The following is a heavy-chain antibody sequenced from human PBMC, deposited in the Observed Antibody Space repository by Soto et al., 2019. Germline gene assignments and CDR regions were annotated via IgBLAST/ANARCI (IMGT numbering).Heavy chain of an antibody. CDR1: GDSISSDDFY. V-gene: IGHV4-31*03. CDR3: VRLSGSWQSRFDP. D-gene: IGHD6-13*01. CDR2: IYYSGNT. Sequence: PSETLSLACTVSGDSISSDDFYWSWIRQHPGKGLECIGYIYYSGNTYYNPSLKSRVTILVDTSKNQFSLKVSSVTAADTAVYYFVRLSGSWQSRFDPPAQRTLVTVSA. J-gene: IGHJ5*02.